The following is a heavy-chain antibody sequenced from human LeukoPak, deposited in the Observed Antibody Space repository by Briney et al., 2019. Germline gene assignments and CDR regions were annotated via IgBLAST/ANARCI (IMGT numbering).Heavy chain of an antibody. D-gene: IGHD6-19*01. V-gene: IGHV4-39*07. J-gene: IGHJ3*02. CDR2: IYYSGST. Sequence: SETLSLTCTVSGGSTSSSSYYWGWIRQPPGKGLEWIGSIYYSGSTYYNPSLKSRVTISVDTSNNQFSLRLSSVTAADTAVYYCARDQGNVDSSGWYFVGNAFDIWGQGTMVTVSS. CDR1: GGSTSSSSYY. CDR3: ARDQGNVDSSGWYFVGNAFDI.